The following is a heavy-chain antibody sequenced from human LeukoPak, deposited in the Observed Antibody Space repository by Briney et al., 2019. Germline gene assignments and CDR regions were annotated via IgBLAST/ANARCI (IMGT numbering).Heavy chain of an antibody. D-gene: IGHD4-4*01. CDR2: IYYSGSS. CDR1: GGSISSYY. V-gene: IGHV4-59*08. J-gene: IGHJ4*02. CDR3: ARGGDDYSLFFDF. Sequence: TSETLSLTCTVSGGSISSYYWSWIRQPPGKGLEWIGYIYYSGSSNYNPSLQSRVIISLDTPKNQFSLKLTSVAAADAAVYYCARGGDDYSLFFDFWGQGTVVAVSS.